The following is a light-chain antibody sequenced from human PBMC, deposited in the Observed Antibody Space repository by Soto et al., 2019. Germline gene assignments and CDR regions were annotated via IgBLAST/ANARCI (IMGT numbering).Light chain of an antibody. CDR3: QQVKHYPLT. J-gene: IGKJ4*01. V-gene: IGKV1-9*01. CDR2: SAS. Sequence: DIQLTQSPSFLSASVGDRVTITCRASHDISTHLAWYQQKPGRAPKLLIFSASTLQSGVPSGFSGSGSGTEFTLTISSLQPEEFATYYCQQVKHYPLTFGGGTKVEIK. CDR1: HDISTH.